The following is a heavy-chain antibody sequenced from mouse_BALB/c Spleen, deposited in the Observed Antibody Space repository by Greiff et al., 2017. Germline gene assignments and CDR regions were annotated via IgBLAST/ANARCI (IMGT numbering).Heavy chain of an antibody. Sequence: EVQLVESGPELVKPGASVKISCKASGYTFTDYNMHWVKQSHGKSLEWIGYIYPYNGGTGYNQKFKSKATLTVDNSSSTAYMELRSLTSEDSAVYYCASWDEFAYWGQGTLVTVSA. J-gene: IGHJ3*01. CDR3: ASWDEFAY. D-gene: IGHD4-1*01. V-gene: IGHV1S29*02. CDR1: GYTFTDYN. CDR2: IYPYNGGT.